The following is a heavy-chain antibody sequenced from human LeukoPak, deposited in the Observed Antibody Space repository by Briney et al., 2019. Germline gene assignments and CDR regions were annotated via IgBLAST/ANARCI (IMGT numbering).Heavy chain of an antibody. CDR1: GGSISSSSYY. CDR2: IYYSGST. CDR3: ASGYYSNFDY. J-gene: IGHJ4*02. D-gene: IGHD3-22*01. V-gene: IGHV4-39*01. Sequence: SETLSLTCTVSGGSISSSSYYWGWIRQPPGKGLEWIGSIYYSGSTYYNPSLKSRVTISVDTSKNQFSLKLSSVTAADTAVYYCASGYYSNFDYWGQGTLVTVSS.